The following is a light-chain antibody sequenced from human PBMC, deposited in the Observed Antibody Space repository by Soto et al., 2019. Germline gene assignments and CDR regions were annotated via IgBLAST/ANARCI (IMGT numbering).Light chain of an antibody. CDR3: QQYGSSGT. Sequence: EIVMTQSPDMLSVSPGERATLSCRVSQSISSNLAWYQQKPGQAPRLLIYDTSTRATSIPARFSGNGSGTEFTLTISRLEPEDFAVYYCQQYGSSGTFGQGTKVDI. CDR2: DTS. CDR1: QSISSN. V-gene: IGKV3-15*01. J-gene: IGKJ1*01.